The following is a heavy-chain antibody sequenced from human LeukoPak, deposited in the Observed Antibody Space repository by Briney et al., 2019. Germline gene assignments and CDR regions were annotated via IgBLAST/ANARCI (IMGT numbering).Heavy chain of an antibody. CDR2: IYHSGST. V-gene: IGHV4-38-2*01. CDR1: DYSISSGYY. Sequence: PSETLSLTCAVSDYSISSGYYWGWIRQPPGKGLEWIGSIYHSGSTYYNPSLKSRFTISIDTSKNQFFLKVNSVTAADTATYYCARQGNGYSRVDYWGQGTLVTVSS. CDR3: ARQGNGYSRVDY. D-gene: IGHD5-24*01. J-gene: IGHJ4*02.